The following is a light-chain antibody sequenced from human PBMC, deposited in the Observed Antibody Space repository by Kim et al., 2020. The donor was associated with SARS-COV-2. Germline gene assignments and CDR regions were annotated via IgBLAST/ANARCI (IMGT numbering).Light chain of an antibody. CDR2: GKN. CDR3: DSRDSSGNHLV. CDR1: SLRKYY. Sequence: SSELTQDPAVSVALGQTVRITCQGDSLRKYYASWYQQKPGQAPVLVIYGKNRRPSGIPDRFSGSGSGNTASLTITGAQAEDEADYYCDSRDSSGNHLVFG. J-gene: IGLJ3*02. V-gene: IGLV3-19*01.